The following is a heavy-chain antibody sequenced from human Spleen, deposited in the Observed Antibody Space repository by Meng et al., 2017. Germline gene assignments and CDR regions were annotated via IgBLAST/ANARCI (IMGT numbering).Heavy chain of an antibody. V-gene: IGHV4-39*07. D-gene: IGHD3-10*01. J-gene: IGHJ1*01. CDR2: IGHSGFT. CDR3: LRGSGGSV. Sequence: QPQLQESGPGLVKPSEALSLTCSVSGGSISTSGYYWGWIRQSPGKGLEWIGSIGHSGFTYYTPSVKSRVTVSIDTSKSQFSLKLTSVTAADTAVYHCLRGSGGSVWGQGTLVTVSS. CDR1: GGSISTSGYY.